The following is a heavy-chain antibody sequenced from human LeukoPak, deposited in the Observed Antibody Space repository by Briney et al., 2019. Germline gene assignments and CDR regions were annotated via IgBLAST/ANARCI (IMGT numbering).Heavy chain of an antibody. CDR1: GGSISSYC. Sequence: NPSETLSLTCTVSGGSISSYCWSWIRQSPGKGLEWLGYIYYSGNTNYNPSLKSRVTISVDTSKNHFSLKLGSVTAADTAVYFCARAYHYDSNAPYYFDYWGQGILVTVSS. J-gene: IGHJ4*02. D-gene: IGHD3-22*01. CDR3: ARAYHYDSNAPYYFDY. CDR2: IYYSGNT. V-gene: IGHV4-59*08.